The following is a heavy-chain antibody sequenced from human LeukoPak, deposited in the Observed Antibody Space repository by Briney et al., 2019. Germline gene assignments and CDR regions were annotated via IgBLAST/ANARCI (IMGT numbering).Heavy chain of an antibody. CDR3: AKGGGDQWGYFHY. D-gene: IGHD1-26*01. CDR1: GFTFSSYG. CDR2: ISYDGINK. Sequence: PGRSLRLSCAASGFTFSSYGMHWVRQAPGKGLEWVAVISYDGINKYYADAVKGRFTISRDNSKNTLYLQMNSLRPEDTAIFYCAKGGGDQWGYFHYWGQGALVTVSS. V-gene: IGHV3-30*18. J-gene: IGHJ4*02.